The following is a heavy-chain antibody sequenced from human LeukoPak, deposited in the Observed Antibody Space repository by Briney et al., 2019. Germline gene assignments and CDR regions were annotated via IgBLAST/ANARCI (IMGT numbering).Heavy chain of an antibody. D-gene: IGHD3-22*01. CDR1: GFTFRSHS. CDR2: ISSTSSYI. V-gene: IGHV3-21*01. Sequence: PGGSLRLSCTAAGFTFRSHSMDWVRQAPGKGLEWVSSISSTSSYIYYADSVKGRFTISRDNAKNSLYLQMNSLRAEDTAVYYCARDVYYYDSSGFDPWGQGTLVTVSS. CDR3: ARDVYYYDSSGFDP. J-gene: IGHJ5*02.